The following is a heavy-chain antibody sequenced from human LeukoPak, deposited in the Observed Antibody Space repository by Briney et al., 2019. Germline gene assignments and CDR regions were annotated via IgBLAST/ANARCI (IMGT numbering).Heavy chain of an antibody. CDR2: INHSGST. Sequence: SETLSLTCAVCGGSFSGYYWSWIRQPPGKGLEWIGEINHSGSTNYNPSLKSRVTISVDTSKNQFSLKLSSVIAADTAVYYCARILPTFYYGSGSLGFDPWGQGTLVTVSS. D-gene: IGHD3-10*01. V-gene: IGHV4-34*01. CDR3: ARILPTFYYGSGSLGFDP. J-gene: IGHJ5*02. CDR1: GGSFSGYY.